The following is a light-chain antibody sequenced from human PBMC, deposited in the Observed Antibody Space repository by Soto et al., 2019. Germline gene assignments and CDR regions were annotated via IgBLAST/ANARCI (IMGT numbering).Light chain of an antibody. Sequence: DVVMTQSPLSLPVTLGQPASISCRSSQSLLYSDGNTYLSWFQQRPGHSPRRLIYKVSKRDSGVPDRFSGSGSGTDFTLKISRVEAEDVGVYYCMQGTHWPYTFGQGTKLEIK. CDR3: MQGTHWPYT. CDR2: KVS. CDR1: QSLLYSDGNTY. V-gene: IGKV2-30*01. J-gene: IGKJ2*01.